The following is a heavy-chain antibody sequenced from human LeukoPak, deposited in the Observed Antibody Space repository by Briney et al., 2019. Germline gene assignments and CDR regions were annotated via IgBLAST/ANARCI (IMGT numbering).Heavy chain of an antibody. J-gene: IGHJ2*01. CDR2: IYYSGTT. CDR1: GGSISSYY. CDR3: ARGTGEWYFDL. V-gene: IGHV4-59*01. Sequence: SETLSRNCTVSGGSISSYYWSWLRQPPGKGLEWIGYIYYSGTTNYNPTLKSRVTILVDTSKNQFSLKLSSVTAADTAVYYCARGTGEWYFDLWGRGTLVTVSS. D-gene: IGHD7-27*01.